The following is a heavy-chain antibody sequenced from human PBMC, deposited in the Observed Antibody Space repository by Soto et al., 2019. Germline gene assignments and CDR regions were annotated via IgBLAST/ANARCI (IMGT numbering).Heavy chain of an antibody. V-gene: IGHV3-66*01. Sequence: EVQLVESGGGLVQPGGSLRLSCAASGFTVSSNYMSWVRQAPGKGLEWVSVIYSGGSTYYADSVKGRFTISRDNSKNTLYLQMNSLRAEDTAVYYWARATKYRNGAFDIWGQGTMVTVSS. CDR3: ARATKYRNGAFDI. D-gene: IGHD2-8*01. CDR2: IYSGGST. CDR1: GFTVSSNY. J-gene: IGHJ3*02.